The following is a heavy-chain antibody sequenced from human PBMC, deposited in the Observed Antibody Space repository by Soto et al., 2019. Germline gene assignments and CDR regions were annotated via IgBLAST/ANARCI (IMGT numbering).Heavy chain of an antibody. CDR2: ISGSGGST. CDR3: AKPIQLHNDGFAY. J-gene: IGHJ4*02. V-gene: IGHV3-23*01. Sequence: PGGSLRLSCAASGFTFSSYARSWVRQAQGKGLEWVSAISGSGGSTYYADSVKGRFTISRDNSKNTLYLQMNSLRAEDTAVYDCAKPIQLHNDGFAYWGQGTLVTSPQ. D-gene: IGHD2-2*01. CDR1: GFTFSSYA.